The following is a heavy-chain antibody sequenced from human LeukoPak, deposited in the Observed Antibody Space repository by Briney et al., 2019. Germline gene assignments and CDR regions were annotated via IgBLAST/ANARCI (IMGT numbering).Heavy chain of an antibody. CDR1: GGTFSSYA. D-gene: IGHD6-19*01. CDR3: ARDEVAVAGVLDY. V-gene: IGHV1-69*13. J-gene: IGHJ4*02. Sequence: GASVKVSCTASGGTFSSYAISWVRQAPGQGLEWMGGIIPIFGTANYAQKFQGRVTITADESTSTAYMELSSLRSEDTAVYYCARDEVAVAGVLDYWGQGTLVTVSS. CDR2: IIPIFGTA.